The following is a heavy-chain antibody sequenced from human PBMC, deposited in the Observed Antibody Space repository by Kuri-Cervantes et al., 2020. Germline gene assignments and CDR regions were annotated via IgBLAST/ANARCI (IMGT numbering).Heavy chain of an antibody. CDR1: GFTFSTYS. CDR3: ARETTVTTLDY. D-gene: IGHD4-17*01. Sequence: GESLKISCAASGFTFSTYSMNWVRQAPGKGLQWVSYISTSSSTKYYADSVKGRFTISRDNSKNTLYLQMNSLRAEDTAVYYCARETTVTTLDYWGQGTLVTVSS. J-gene: IGHJ4*02. V-gene: IGHV3-48*01. CDR2: ISTSSSTK.